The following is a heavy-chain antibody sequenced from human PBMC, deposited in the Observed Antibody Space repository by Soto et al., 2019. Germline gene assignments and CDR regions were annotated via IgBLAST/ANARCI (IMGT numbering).Heavy chain of an antibody. CDR3: ARDSPWGWLLLGVGYYYGMDV. CDR1: GGTFSNYA. D-gene: IGHD5-12*01. CDR2: IIPIFGTA. Sequence: ASVKVSCKASGGTFSNYAISWVRQAPGQGLEWMGGIIPIFGTANYAQKFQGRVTITADESTSTAYMELSSLRSEDTAVYYCARDSPWGWLLLGVGYYYGMDVWGQGTTVTV. V-gene: IGHV1-69*13. J-gene: IGHJ6*02.